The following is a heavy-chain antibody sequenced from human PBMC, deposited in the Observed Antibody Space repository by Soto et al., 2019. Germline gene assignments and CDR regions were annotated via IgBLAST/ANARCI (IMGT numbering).Heavy chain of an antibody. Sequence: SETLSLTCTVSGGSISSGDYYWSWIRQHPGKGLEWIGYIYYSGSTYYNPSLKSRVTISIDTSKNQFSLKLSSVTAADTAVYNCARGVMVVPYFDIWGQGTMVTVSS. CDR1: GGSISSGDYY. V-gene: IGHV4-31*03. J-gene: IGHJ3*02. CDR2: IYYSGST. CDR3: ARGVMVVPYFDI. D-gene: IGHD2-21*01.